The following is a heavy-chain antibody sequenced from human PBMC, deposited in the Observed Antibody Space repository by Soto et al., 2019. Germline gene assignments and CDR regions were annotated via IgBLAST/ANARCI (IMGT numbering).Heavy chain of an antibody. CDR2: IIPIFGTA. CDR1: GGTFSSYA. J-gene: IGHJ6*02. D-gene: IGHD2-15*01. V-gene: IGHV1-69*13. Sequence: GASVKVSCKASGGTFSSYAISWVRQAPGQGLEWMGGIIPIFGTANYAQKFQGRVTITADESTSTAYMELSRLRSDDTAVYYCARDIVVVVAATYYGMDVWGQGTTVTVSS. CDR3: ARDIVVVVAATYYGMDV.